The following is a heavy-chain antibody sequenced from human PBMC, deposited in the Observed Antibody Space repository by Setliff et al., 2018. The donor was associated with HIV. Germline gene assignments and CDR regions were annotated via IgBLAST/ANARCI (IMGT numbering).Heavy chain of an antibody. CDR3: ARGGFNHAFDI. V-gene: IGHV1-2*04. Sequence: ASVKVSCKASGYTFTSYYMHWVRQAPGQGLEWMAWINSATGGTNYAQNFQGWVTVTRDNAKSTVYLQMGSLSADDTAVYYCARGGFNHAFDIWGQGTMVTVSS. D-gene: IGHD2-15*01. CDR2: INSATGGT. J-gene: IGHJ3*02. CDR1: GYTFTSYY.